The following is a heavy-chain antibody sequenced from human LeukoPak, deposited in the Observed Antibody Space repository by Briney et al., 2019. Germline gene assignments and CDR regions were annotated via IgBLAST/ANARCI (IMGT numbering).Heavy chain of an antibody. V-gene: IGHV3-7*01. CDR1: GFTFSSYW. J-gene: IGHJ6*02. D-gene: IGHD5-12*01. CDR3: AREIVATILPRYYYYGMDV. Sequence: GGSLRLSCAASGFTFSSYWMSWVRQAPGKGLEWVANIKQDGSEKYYVDSVKGRFTISRDNAKNSLYLQMNSLRAEDTAVYYCAREIVATILPRYYYYGMDVWGQGTTVTVSS. CDR2: IKQDGSEK.